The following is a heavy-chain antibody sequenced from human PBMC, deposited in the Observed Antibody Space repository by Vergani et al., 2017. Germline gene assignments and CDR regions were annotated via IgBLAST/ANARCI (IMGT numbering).Heavy chain of an antibody. V-gene: IGHV1-18*01. CDR2: ISGHNGNT. J-gene: IGHJ4*02. D-gene: IGHD6-19*01. Sequence: QVQLVQSGAEVKKPGSSVKVSCKASGGTFSSYAISWVRQAPGQGLEWMGWISGHNGNTDYVQKFQGRVTMTTDTSTSTAYMELRSLRSDDTAIYYCAREGPSAGYWGQGTLVTVSS. CDR1: GGTFSSYA. CDR3: AREGPSAGY.